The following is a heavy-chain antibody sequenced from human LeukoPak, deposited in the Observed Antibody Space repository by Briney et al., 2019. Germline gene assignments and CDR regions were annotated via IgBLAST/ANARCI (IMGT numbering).Heavy chain of an antibody. CDR2: MNPNSGNT. D-gene: IGHD6-19*01. J-gene: IGHJ6*03. Sequence: ASVKVSCKASGYTFTSYDINWVRQATGQGLEWMGWMNPNSGNTGYAQKFQGRVTMTRNTSISTAYMELSSLRSEDTAVYYCARCSSGWYYYYYYMDVWGKGTTVTISS. V-gene: IGHV1-8*01. CDR1: GYTFTSYD. CDR3: ARCSSGWYYYYYYMDV.